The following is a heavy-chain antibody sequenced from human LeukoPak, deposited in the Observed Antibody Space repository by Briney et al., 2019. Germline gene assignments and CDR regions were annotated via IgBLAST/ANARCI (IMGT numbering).Heavy chain of an antibody. CDR2: ISWNSGSI. V-gene: IGHV3-9*01. J-gene: IGHJ6*02. D-gene: IGHD3-3*01. Sequence: PGGSLRLSCAASGFTFDDYAMHWVRQAPGKGLEWVSGISWNSGSIGYADSVKGRFTISRDNAKNSLHLQMNSLRAEDTALYYCAKDLTYYDFWSGTYGMDVWGQGTTVTVSS. CDR1: GFTFDDYA. CDR3: AKDLTYYDFWSGTYGMDV.